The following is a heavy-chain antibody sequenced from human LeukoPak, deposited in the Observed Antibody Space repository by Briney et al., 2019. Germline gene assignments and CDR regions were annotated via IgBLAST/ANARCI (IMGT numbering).Heavy chain of an antibody. D-gene: IGHD1-14*01. V-gene: IGHV1-69*13. CDR2: IIPIFGTA. Sequence: ASVKVSCKASGGTFSSYAISWVRQAPGQGLEWMGGIIPIFGTANYAQKLQGRVTITADESTSTAYMELSRLRAEETGVYYCACETNRGPAYFDYWGQGTLVTVSS. J-gene: IGHJ4*02. CDR3: ACETNRGPAYFDY. CDR1: GGTFSSYA.